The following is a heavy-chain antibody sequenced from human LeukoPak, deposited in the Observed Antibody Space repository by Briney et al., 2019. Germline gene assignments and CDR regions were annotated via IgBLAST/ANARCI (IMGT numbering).Heavy chain of an antibody. D-gene: IGHD3-9*01. CDR2: ISGNGGST. CDR1: GFTFSSYA. J-gene: IGHJ4*02. Sequence: PGGSLRLSCSASGFTFSSYAMHWVRQAPGKGLEYVSAISGNGGSTYYADSVKGRFTISRDNSKNTLYLQMSSLRAEDTAVYYCVKDRSDILTGPGSNWVQGTLVTVSS. V-gene: IGHV3-64D*06. CDR3: VKDRSDILTGPGSN.